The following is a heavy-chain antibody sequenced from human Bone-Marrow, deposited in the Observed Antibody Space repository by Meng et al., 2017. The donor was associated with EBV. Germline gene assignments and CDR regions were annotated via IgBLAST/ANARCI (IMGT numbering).Heavy chain of an antibody. CDR3: ATVKGGNYFPWFDP. Sequence: QRQLQESGPGSVKPSETLSLTCSVSGASISGSSYLWGWIRQSPGEGLEWIASIYYSGITYYNPSLKSRVSISVDTSNNQFSLRLTSVTAADTAVYYCATVKGGNYFPWFDPWGQGTLVTVSS. CDR2: IYYSGIT. V-gene: IGHV4-39*07. J-gene: IGHJ5*02. CDR1: GASISGSSYL. D-gene: IGHD3-9*01.